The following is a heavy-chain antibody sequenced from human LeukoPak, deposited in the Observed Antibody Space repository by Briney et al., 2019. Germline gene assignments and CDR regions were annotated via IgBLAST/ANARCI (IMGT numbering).Heavy chain of an antibody. Sequence: TGGSLRLSCAASGYTFSRYWMHWVRQAPGKGLVWVSRINSDGSSTIYADSVKGRFTISRENAKNTLYLQMNSLRALYTAVYYPARDWFGEFYWGQGTLVTVSS. J-gene: IGHJ4*02. D-gene: IGHD3-10*01. V-gene: IGHV3-74*01. CDR1: GYTFSRYW. CDR3: ARDWFGEFY. CDR2: INSDGSST.